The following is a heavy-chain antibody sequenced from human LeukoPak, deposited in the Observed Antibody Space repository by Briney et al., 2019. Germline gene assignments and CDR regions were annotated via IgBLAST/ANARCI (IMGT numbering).Heavy chain of an antibody. CDR3: ARGYLHYYYDSSGYYNY. CDR1: GGSFSGYY. Sequence: MSSETLSLTCAVYGGSFSGYYWSWIRQPPGKGLEWIGEINHSGSTNYNPSLKSRVTISVDTSKNQFSLKLSSVTAADTAVYYCARGYLHYYYDSSGYYNYWGQGTLVTVSS. CDR2: INHSGST. J-gene: IGHJ4*02. D-gene: IGHD3-22*01. V-gene: IGHV4-34*01.